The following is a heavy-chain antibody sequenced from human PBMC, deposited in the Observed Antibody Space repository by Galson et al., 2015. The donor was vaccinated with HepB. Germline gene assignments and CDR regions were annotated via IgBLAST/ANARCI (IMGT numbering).Heavy chain of an antibody. CDR3: ARHPGQLVSDWFGP. CDR2: IDPTDSYT. D-gene: IGHD6-6*01. V-gene: IGHV5-10-1*01. J-gene: IGHJ5*02. Sequence: QSGAEVKKPGESLRISCKGSGYSFTSYWITWVRQMPGKGLEWMGRIDPTDSYTSFGPSFRGHVTISVDKSISTAYLQLSNLKASDTAIYYCARHPGQLVSDWFGPWGQGTLVTVSS. CDR1: GYSFTSYW.